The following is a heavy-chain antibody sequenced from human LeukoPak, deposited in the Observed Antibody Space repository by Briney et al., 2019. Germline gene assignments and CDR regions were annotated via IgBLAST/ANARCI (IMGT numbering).Heavy chain of an antibody. CDR3: ARAVAGPSADAFDI. CDR2: ISSSSSYI. V-gene: IGHV3-21*01. CDR1: GFTYSSYW. Sequence: GGSLRLSCAASGFTYSSYWMNWVRQAPGKGLEWVSSISSSSSYIYYADSVKGRFTISRDNAKNSLYLQMNSLRAEDTAVYYCARAVAGPSADAFDIWGQGTMVTVSS. J-gene: IGHJ3*02. D-gene: IGHD6-19*01.